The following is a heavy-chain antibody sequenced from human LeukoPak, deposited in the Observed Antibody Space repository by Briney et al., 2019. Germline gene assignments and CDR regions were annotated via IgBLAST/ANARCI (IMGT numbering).Heavy chain of an antibody. D-gene: IGHD1-26*01. J-gene: IGHJ1*01. V-gene: IGHV3-48*04. Sequence: GGSLRLSCAASGFTFSSYSLNWVRQAPGKGLEWVSYISSSSSNIYYADSVKGRFTISRDNAKNSLYLQMNSLRAEDTAVYYCARDREMGATTKKFQHWGQGTLVTVSS. CDR2: ISSSSSNI. CDR3: ARDREMGATTKKFQH. CDR1: GFTFSSYS.